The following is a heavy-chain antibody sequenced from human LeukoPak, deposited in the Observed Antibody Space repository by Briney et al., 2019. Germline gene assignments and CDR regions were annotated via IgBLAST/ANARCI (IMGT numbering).Heavy chain of an antibody. D-gene: IGHD6-13*01. Sequence: PGGSLRLSCAASGFTFSSYGMHWVRQAPGKGLEWVAFIRYDRSNKYYADSVKGRFTISRDNSKNTLYLQMNSLRAEDTAVYYCAKDGALSSSWYEDYYYYMDVRGKGTTVTISS. CDR2: IRYDRSNK. J-gene: IGHJ6*03. CDR3: AKDGALSSSWYEDYYYYMDV. CDR1: GFTFSSYG. V-gene: IGHV3-30*02.